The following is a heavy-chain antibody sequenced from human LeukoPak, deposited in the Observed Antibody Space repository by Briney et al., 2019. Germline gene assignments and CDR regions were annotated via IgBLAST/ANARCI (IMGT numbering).Heavy chain of an antibody. CDR2: INHSGST. CDR1: GGSFSGFY. D-gene: IGHD4-11*01. CDR3: ARASVDDYSNSYYYYYYGMGV. V-gene: IGHV4-34*01. J-gene: IGHJ6*02. Sequence: SETLSLTCAVYGGSFSGFYWSWIRQPPGKGLEWIGEINHSGSTNYNPSLKSRVTMSIDTSENQFSLKLSSVTAADTAVYYCARASVDDYSNSYYYYYYGMGVWGQGTTVTVSS.